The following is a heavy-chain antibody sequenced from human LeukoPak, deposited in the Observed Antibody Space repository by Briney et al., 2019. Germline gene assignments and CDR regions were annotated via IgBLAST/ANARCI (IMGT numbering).Heavy chain of an antibody. CDR2: IRYDGSKK. Sequence: GGSLRLSCAASGFTFSSYGMHWVRQAPGKGLEWVAFIRYDGSKKYYADSVKGRFTISRDNSKNTLYLQMNSLRAEDTAVYYCARDIEGDFDYWGQGTLVTVSS. J-gene: IGHJ4*02. V-gene: IGHV3-30*02. CDR1: GFTFSSYG. D-gene: IGHD3-16*01. CDR3: ARDIEGDFDY.